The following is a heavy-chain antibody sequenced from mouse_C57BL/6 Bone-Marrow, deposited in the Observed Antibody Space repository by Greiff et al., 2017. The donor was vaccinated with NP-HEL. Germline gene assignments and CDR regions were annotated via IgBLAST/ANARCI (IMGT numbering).Heavy chain of an antibody. D-gene: IGHD1-1*01. CDR1: GFSFTGYY. J-gene: IGHJ4*01. CDR3: AREGGLYYYGSSYYDYYAIGG. Sequence: EVQLQQSGPELVKPGASVKISCTASGFSFTGYYMHWVKQSHGNILDWIGSIYPYNGVSSYNQKFKGKATFTVDKSSNTAYMELRSLTSEDSAGYYCAREGGLYYYGSSYYDYYAIGGRGHRASVTASS. CDR2: IYPYNGVS. V-gene: IGHV1-31*01.